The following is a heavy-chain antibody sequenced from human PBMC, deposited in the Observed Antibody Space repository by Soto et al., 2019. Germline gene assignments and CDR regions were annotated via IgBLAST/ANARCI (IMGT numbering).Heavy chain of an antibody. CDR3: ARSPNYYYDMDV. V-gene: IGHV1-18*01. Sequence: QVQLVQSGAEVKKPGASVKVSCKASGYTFSTYGISWVRQAPGQGLEWMGWISVYNGNTKYAQKLQGRVTMTADKSTSTAYMGLRSLRSDDTAVYYWARSPNYYYDMDVWGKGTTVTVSS. CDR2: ISVYNGNT. CDR1: GYTFSTYG. J-gene: IGHJ6*03.